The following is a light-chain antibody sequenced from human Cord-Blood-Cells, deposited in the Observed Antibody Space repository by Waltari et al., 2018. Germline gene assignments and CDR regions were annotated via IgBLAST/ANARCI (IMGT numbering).Light chain of an antibody. J-gene: IGLJ2*01. Sequence: QPVLTHPPSVSPAPGQKVTISCSRTNSHSENKYLSQYQQLPATAPKHLIYDNNKRPSAIPDRFSGSKSGTSATLGITGLQTGDEADYYCGTWDSSLSAGVFGGGTKLSVL. CDR2: DNN. V-gene: IGLV1-51*01. CDR1: NSHSENKY. CDR3: GTWDSSLSAGV.